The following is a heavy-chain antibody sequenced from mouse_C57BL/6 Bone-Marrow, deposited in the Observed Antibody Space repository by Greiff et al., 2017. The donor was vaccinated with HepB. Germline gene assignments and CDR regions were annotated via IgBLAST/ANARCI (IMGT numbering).Heavy chain of an antibody. CDR2: IDPSDSYT. V-gene: IGHV1-50*01. Sequence: QVQLKQPGAELVKPGASVKLSCKASGYTFTSYWMQWVKQRPGQGLEWIGEIDPSDSYTNYNQKFKGKATLTVDTSSSTAYMQLSSLTSEDSAVYYCARDEGELGQAFAYWGQGTLVTVSA. D-gene: IGHD4-1*01. CDR1: GYTFTSYW. J-gene: IGHJ3*01. CDR3: ARDEGELGQAFAY.